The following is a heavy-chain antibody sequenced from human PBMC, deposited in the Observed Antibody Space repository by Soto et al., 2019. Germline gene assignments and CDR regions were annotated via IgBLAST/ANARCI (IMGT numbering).Heavy chain of an antibody. Sequence: SETLSLTCTVSGGSIINYYWNWIRQPPGKGLEWIGSIYNSGSTNYNPSLKSRVTISVDTSKNQFSLKQSSVTAADTAVYYCAREYYYDSSGYYSRGAFDIWGQGTMVTVS. D-gene: IGHD3-22*01. CDR1: GGSIINYY. CDR3: AREYYYDSSGYYSRGAFDI. V-gene: IGHV4-59*01. J-gene: IGHJ3*02. CDR2: IYNSGST.